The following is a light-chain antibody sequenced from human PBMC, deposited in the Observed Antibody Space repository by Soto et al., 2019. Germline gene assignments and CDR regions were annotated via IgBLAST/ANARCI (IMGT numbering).Light chain of an antibody. CDR3: QQYSSSPGT. CDR2: GAS. CDR1: QSVSSSY. J-gene: IGKJ1*01. Sequence: EIVLTQSPGTLSLSPGERATLSCRASQSVSSSYVAWYQQKPGQTPRLLMYGASSRAAGIPDRFSGSGSGTDFTLTITRLEPEDFAVYYCQQYSSSPGTFGQGTKVEI. V-gene: IGKV3-20*01.